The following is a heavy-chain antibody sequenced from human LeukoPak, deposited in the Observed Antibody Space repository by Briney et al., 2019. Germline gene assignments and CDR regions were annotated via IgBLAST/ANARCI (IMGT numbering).Heavy chain of an antibody. V-gene: IGHV3-9*01. CDR2: ISWNSGSI. D-gene: IGHD5-24*01. J-gene: IGHJ4*02. CDR1: GFTFDDYA. Sequence: GRSLRLSCAASGFTFDDYAMHWVRRAPGKGLEWVSGISWNSGSIGYADSVKGRFTISRDNAKNSLYLQMNSLRAEDTALYYCAKDLGDGYNVGVDYWGQGTLVTVSS. CDR3: AKDLGDGYNVGVDY.